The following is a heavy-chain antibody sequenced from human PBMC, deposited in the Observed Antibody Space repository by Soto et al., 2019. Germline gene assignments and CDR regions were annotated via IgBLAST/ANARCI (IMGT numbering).Heavy chain of an antibody. CDR1: GDSINSGDHY. V-gene: IGHV4-30-4*01. CDR3: ARSIGRNYFDY. J-gene: IGHJ4*02. CDR2: IYYRGNT. Sequence: PSETLSLTCTVSGDSINSGDHYWSWIRQRPGKGLEWIGYIYYRGNTYYNPSLKSRVSISVDTTKTQFSLKLSSVIATDAAVYYCARSIGRNYFDYWVQGTLVTVSS. D-gene: IGHD6-6*01.